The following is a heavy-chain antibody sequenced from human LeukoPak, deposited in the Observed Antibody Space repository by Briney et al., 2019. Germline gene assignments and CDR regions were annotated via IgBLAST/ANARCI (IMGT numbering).Heavy chain of an antibody. CDR1: GFTFSSYW. CDR3: ARQSYDGYHYPDY. Sequence: GGSLRLSCTASGFTFSSYWMTWVRQAPGKGPEWVANIKQDETEKYYVDSVKGRFTISRDNAKNSLFLQMDSLRAEDTAVYYCARQSYDGYHYPDYWGQGSLVTVSS. CDR2: IKQDETEK. V-gene: IGHV3-7*01. J-gene: IGHJ4*02. D-gene: IGHD5-24*01.